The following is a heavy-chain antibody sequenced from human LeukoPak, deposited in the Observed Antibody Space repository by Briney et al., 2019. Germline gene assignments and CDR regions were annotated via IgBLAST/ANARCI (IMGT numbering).Heavy chain of an antibody. Sequence: GGSQRLSCAASGFTFSSYSMNWVRQAPGKGLEWVSSMGSSSSYIFYTHSVKGRFTISRDNAKNSLYLQMNSLRAEDTAVYYCARFETSGSRSVDYWGEGTLVTVSS. CDR1: GFTFSSYS. J-gene: IGHJ4*02. CDR3: ARFETSGSRSVDY. CDR2: MGSSSSYI. V-gene: IGHV3-21*01. D-gene: IGHD1-26*01.